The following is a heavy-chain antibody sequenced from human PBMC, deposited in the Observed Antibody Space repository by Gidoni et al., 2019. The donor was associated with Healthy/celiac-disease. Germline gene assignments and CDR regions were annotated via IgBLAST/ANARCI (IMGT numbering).Heavy chain of an antibody. CDR1: GFTFDDYA. CDR3: AKGPPTAAIHSNWFDP. CDR2: ISWNSGSI. Sequence: EVQLVESGGGLVQPGRSLRLSCAASGFTFDDYAMHWVRQAPGKGLEWVSGISWNSGSIGYADSVKGRFTISRDNAKNSLYLQMNSLRAEDTALYYCAKGPPTAAIHSNWFDPWGQGTLVTVSS. D-gene: IGHD2-2*01. J-gene: IGHJ5*02. V-gene: IGHV3-9*01.